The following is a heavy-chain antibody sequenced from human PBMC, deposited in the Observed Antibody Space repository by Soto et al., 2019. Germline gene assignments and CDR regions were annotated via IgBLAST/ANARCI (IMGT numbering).Heavy chain of an antibody. J-gene: IGHJ6*02. Sequence: QVQLVQSGAEVKKPGASVKVSCKASGYTFTSYGISWVRQAPGQGLEWMGWISAYNGNTNYAQKLQGRVTMTTDTSTSTAYMELRSLRSDDTAVYYCARDSDDGDYEGEVYYYYGMDVWGQGTTVTVSS. CDR1: GYTFTSYG. V-gene: IGHV1-18*01. D-gene: IGHD4-17*01. CDR2: ISAYNGNT. CDR3: ARDSDDGDYEGEVYYYYGMDV.